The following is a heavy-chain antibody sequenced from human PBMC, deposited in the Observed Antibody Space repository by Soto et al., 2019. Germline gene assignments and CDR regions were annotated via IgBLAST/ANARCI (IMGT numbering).Heavy chain of an antibody. CDR3: ASGEKDLPYFDY. V-gene: IGHV3-11*01. J-gene: IGHJ4*02. CDR1: GFTYSDYY. CDR2: ISGSGSAI. Sequence: QLQLVESGGGLVNSGGSLRLSCAASGFTYSDYYMSWIRQAPGKGLEWVSYISGSGSAIYYADSVKGRFTISRDSAKNSLYLQMNSLRAEETAVYYCASGEKDLPYFDYWGQGTLVTVSS. D-gene: IGHD3-10*01.